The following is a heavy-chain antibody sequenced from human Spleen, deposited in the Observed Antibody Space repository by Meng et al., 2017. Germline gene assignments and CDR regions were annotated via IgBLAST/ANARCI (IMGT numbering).Heavy chain of an antibody. Sequence: QVQLVQSGAGVKKPGASVWVSCKASDYTSASYGISWFRQAPGQGLEWMGWFVSNADTYPAQKFQGRVTMTRDTHTSTDFMELRSLRFDDTAVYYCARGTPGRSYSDYWGQGTLVTVSS. V-gene: IGHV1-18*01. J-gene: IGHJ4*02. CDR1: DYTSASYG. CDR2: FVSNADT. CDR3: ARGTPGRSYSDY. D-gene: IGHD3-10*01.